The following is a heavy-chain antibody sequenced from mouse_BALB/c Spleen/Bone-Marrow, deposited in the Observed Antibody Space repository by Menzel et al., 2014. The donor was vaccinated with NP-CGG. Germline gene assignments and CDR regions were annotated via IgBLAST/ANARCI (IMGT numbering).Heavy chain of an antibody. V-gene: IGHV1-67*01. Sequence: VKLMESGPELVRPGVSVKISCKGSGYTFTDYAMHWVKQSHAKSLEWIGVISTYSGNTNYNRKFKGKATMTVDKSSSTAYMELARLTSEDSAIYYCARWYNWDAFAYWGQGTLVTVSA. J-gene: IGHJ3*01. CDR3: ARWYNWDAFAY. D-gene: IGHD4-1*01. CDR2: ISTYSGNT. CDR1: GYTFTDYA.